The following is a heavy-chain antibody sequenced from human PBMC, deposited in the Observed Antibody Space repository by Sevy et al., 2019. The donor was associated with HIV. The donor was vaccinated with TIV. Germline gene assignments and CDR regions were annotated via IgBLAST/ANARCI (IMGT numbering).Heavy chain of an antibody. V-gene: IGHV3-9*01. J-gene: IGHJ4*02. CDR1: GFTFDDYA. CDR3: AKDAYSGITRTLIDY. D-gene: IGHD1-7*01. CDR2: ISWNSGSI. Sequence: GGSLRLSCAASGFTFDDYAMPWVRQAPGKGLEWVSGISWNSGSIGYADPVKGRFTIARDNAKNSLYLQMNSLGAEDTSLYYCAKDAYSGITRTLIDYWGQGTLVTVSS.